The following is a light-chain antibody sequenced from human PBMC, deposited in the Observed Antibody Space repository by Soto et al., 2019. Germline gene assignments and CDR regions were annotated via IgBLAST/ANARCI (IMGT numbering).Light chain of an antibody. Sequence: QSALTLSRSVSGSPGQSVTISCTGTSSDVGGYNYVSWYQQHPGKAPKLMIYDVSKRPSGVPDRFSGSKSGNTASLTISGLQAEDDADYYCCSYAGSYTWVFGGGTKLTVL. J-gene: IGLJ3*02. CDR2: DVS. CDR3: CSYAGSYTWV. CDR1: SSDVGGYNY. V-gene: IGLV2-11*01.